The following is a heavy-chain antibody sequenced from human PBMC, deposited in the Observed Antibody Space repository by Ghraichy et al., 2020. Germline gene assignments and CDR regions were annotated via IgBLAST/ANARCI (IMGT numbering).Heavy chain of an antibody. CDR2: IYYSGST. V-gene: IGHV4-31*03. CDR3: ASQPEHSSSPGY. J-gene: IGHJ4*02. Sequence: TLSLTCTVSGASISSGGYYWSWIRQHPETGLEWIGYIYYSGSTYYNPSLKSRVIISIDTSKNQFSLMLSSVTAADTAVYYCASQPEHSSSPGYWGQGTPVTVSS. CDR1: GASISSGGYY. D-gene: IGHD6-6*01.